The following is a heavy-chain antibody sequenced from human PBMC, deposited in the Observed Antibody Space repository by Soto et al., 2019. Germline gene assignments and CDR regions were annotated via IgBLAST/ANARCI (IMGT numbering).Heavy chain of an antibody. V-gene: IGHV4-34*01. D-gene: IGHD6-25*01. CDR3: VRCISANFAY. J-gene: IGHJ4*02. Sequence: QVQLQQWGTGLLKPSETLSLTCAVSGASISGYYWSWIRQPPGKGLEWIGDIYHSGSVTYSPSLKSRATLSVDTSKSHLSLRLSSGTAADTAVYYCVRCISANFAYWGPGTLVTVSS. CDR1: GASISGYY. CDR2: IYHSGSV.